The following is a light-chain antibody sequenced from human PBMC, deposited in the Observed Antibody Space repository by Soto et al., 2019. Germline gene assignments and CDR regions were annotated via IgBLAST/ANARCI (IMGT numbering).Light chain of an antibody. Sequence: QSVLTQPPSASGSPGQSVTISCTGTSSDISKYNYVSWYQQHPGKAPKLLIYEVNKRPSEVPERFSGSKSANTASLTVSGLQAEDEADYYCSSYAGRNNVIFGGGTNVTVL. J-gene: IGLJ2*01. CDR2: EVN. CDR3: SSYAGRNNVI. V-gene: IGLV2-8*01. CDR1: SSDISKYNY.